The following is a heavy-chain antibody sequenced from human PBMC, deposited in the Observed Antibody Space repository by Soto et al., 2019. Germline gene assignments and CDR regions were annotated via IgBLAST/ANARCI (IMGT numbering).Heavy chain of an antibody. CDR1: GHIFSNYW. Sequence: GESLKISCKGSGHIFSNYWIGWVRQMPGKGLEWMWIIYPCDSDTRYSPSFQGQVTITVDKSINTAYLQWSRLKASDTAIYYCAGNRLWGTSGYYYFANGGQGTLVTVSS. V-gene: IGHV5-51*01. CDR2: IYPCDSDT. CDR3: AGNRLWGTSGYYYFAN. D-gene: IGHD3-3*01. J-gene: IGHJ4*02.